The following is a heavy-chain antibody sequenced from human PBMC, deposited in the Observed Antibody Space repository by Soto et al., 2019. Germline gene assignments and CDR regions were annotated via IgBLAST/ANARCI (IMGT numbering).Heavy chain of an antibody. J-gene: IGHJ6*02. CDR3: ARDTLEDILIMIYSTQRHGIDA. Sequence: QVQLVESGGDVVQPGRSLRVSCAASGFTFSRNAMHWVRQAPGKGLEWVAIISYDGSNKYYADSVKGRFTISRDNSKNTLYLPMSSLRPEDTAVYYCARDTLEDILIMIYSTQRHGIDAWGQGTTVTVTS. CDR1: GFTFSRNA. CDR2: ISYDGSNK. V-gene: IGHV3-30-3*01. D-gene: IGHD2-8*01.